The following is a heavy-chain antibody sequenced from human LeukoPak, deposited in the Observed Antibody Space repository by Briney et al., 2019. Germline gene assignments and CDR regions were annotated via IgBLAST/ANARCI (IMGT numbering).Heavy chain of an antibody. D-gene: IGHD2-21*02. Sequence: PGGTLRLSCAASGFTFSSYGMSWVRQAPGKGLEWVSAISGSGGSTYYADSVKGRFTISGDNSKNTLYLQMNSLRAEDTAVYYCAKGGGVYCGGDCYSVYWGQGTLVTVSS. CDR3: AKGGGVYCGGDCYSVY. CDR2: ISGSGGST. CDR1: GFTFSSYG. V-gene: IGHV3-23*01. J-gene: IGHJ4*02.